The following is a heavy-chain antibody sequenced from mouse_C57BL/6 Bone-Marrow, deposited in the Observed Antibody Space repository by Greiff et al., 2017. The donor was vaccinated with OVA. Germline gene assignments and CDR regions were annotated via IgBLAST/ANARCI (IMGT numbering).Heavy chain of an antibody. J-gene: IGHJ3*01. D-gene: IGHD2-4*01. CDR3: ARGDYDEGFAY. CDR2: IDPSDSYT. Sequence: VQLQQSGAELVMPGASVKLSCKASGYTFTSYWMHWVKQRPGQGLEWIGEIDPSDSYTNYNQKFKGKSTLTVDKSSSTAYMQLSSLTSEDSAVYYCARGDYDEGFAYWGQGTLVTVSA. V-gene: IGHV1-69*01. CDR1: GYTFTSYW.